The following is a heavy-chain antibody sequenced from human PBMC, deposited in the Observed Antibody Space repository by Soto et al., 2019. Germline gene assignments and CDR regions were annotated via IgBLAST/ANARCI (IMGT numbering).Heavy chain of an antibody. D-gene: IGHD3-16*01. Sequence: ASETLSLTCTVSGASISSYYWTWIRQPPGKGLEWIGYIYDSGSTNYNPSLKSRVTISVDTSKNQSSLKLSSVTAADTAVYFCARRWGDYFDYWGQGTLVTVSS. CDR1: GASISSYY. CDR3: ARRWGDYFDY. J-gene: IGHJ4*02. V-gene: IGHV4-59*01. CDR2: IYDSGST.